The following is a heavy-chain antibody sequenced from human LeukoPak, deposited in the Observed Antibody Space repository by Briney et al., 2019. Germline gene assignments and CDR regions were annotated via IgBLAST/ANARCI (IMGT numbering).Heavy chain of an antibody. V-gene: IGHV3-30-3*01. CDR2: ISYDGSNK. Sequence: GGSLRLPCAASGFTFSSYAMHWVRQAPGKGLEWVAVISYDGSNKYYADSVKGRFTISRDNSKNTLYLQMNSLRAEDTAVYYCARARGAAYRNWFDPWGQGTLVTVSS. CDR3: ARARGAAYRNWFDP. CDR1: GFTFSSYA. J-gene: IGHJ5*02. D-gene: IGHD1-26*01.